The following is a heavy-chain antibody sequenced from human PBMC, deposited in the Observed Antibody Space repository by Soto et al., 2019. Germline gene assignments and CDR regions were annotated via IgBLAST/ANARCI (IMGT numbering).Heavy chain of an antibody. CDR2: IYHRGSP. J-gene: IGHJ5*02. CDR1: GGSLSSGTW. V-gene: IGHV4-4*02. Sequence: XTLSLPCAVSGGSLSSGTWWSWVLQPPGRGLEWIGEIYHRGSPNYNPSLKSRVTMSVDKSKNLFSLRLSSVTAADSALYYCARRVPAAPNWFDPWGQGTLVTVSS. CDR3: ARRVPAAPNWFDP. D-gene: IGHD2-2*01.